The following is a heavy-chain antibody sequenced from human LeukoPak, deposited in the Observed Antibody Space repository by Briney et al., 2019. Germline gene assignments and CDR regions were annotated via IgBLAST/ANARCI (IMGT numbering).Heavy chain of an antibody. D-gene: IGHD4-17*01. V-gene: IGHV4-59*12. CDR1: GGSISSYY. CDR2: IYYSGST. CDR3: AKSPNDYGDSYNWFDP. Sequence: SETLSLTCTVSGGSISSYYWSWIRQPPGKGLEWIGYIYYSGSTNYNPSLKSRVTISVDTSKNQFSLKLSSVTAADTAVYYCAKSPNDYGDSYNWFDPWGQGTLVTVSS. J-gene: IGHJ5*02.